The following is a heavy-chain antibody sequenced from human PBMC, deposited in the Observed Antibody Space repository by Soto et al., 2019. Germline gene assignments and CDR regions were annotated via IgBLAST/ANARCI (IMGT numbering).Heavy chain of an antibody. CDR1: GFTFSSYG. Sequence: QVQLVESGGGVVQPGRSLRLSCAASGFTFSSYGMHWVRQAPGKGLEWVAVIWYDGSNKYYADSVKGRFTISRDNSKNTLYLQMNSLRAEDTAVYYCARDAGLVLVPAASSYAFDIWGQGTMVTVSS. CDR3: ARDAGLVLVPAASSYAFDI. J-gene: IGHJ3*02. V-gene: IGHV3-33*01. CDR2: IWYDGSNK. D-gene: IGHD2-2*01.